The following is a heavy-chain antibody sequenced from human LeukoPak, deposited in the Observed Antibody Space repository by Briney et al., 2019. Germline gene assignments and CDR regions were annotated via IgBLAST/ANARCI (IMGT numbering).Heavy chain of an antibody. CDR3: ARSSGYRPYYFDY. V-gene: IGHV4-39*01. Sequence: SETLSLTCTVAVGSIRSSTYYWGWIREPPGKGLEWIGSIYYSGHTYYNPSLKSRVTMSVDTSKNQFSLKLSSVTAADTALYYCARSSGYRPYYFDYWGQGILVTVSS. D-gene: IGHD3-22*01. CDR2: IYYSGHT. CDR1: VGSIRSSTYY. J-gene: IGHJ4*02.